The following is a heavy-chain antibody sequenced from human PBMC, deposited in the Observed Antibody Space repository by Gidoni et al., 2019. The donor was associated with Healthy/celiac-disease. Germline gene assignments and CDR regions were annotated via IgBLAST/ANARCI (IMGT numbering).Heavy chain of an antibody. J-gene: IGHJ3*02. CDR1: GGSISSGGYY. Sequence: VQLQESGPGLVKPSQTLSLTCTVSGGSISSGGYYWSWIRQHPGKGLAWIGYIYYSGSTYYNPALKSLVTISVDTSKKQFSLKLSSGTAADTAVYYCASSQRDDAFDNWGQGTMVTVSS. V-gene: IGHV4-31*01. CDR3: ASSQRDDAFDN. CDR2: IYYSGST.